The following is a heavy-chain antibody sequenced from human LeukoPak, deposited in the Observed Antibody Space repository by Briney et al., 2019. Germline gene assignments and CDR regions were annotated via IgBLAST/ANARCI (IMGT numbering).Heavy chain of an antibody. CDR1: GYTFTSYY. V-gene: IGHV1-46*01. CDR2: INPSGGST. CDR3: ARVATGVYYFDY. J-gene: IGHJ4*02. D-gene: IGHD1-1*01. Sequence: GASVKVSCKASGYTFTSYYMHWVRRAPGQGLEWMGIINPSGGSTSYAQKFQGRVTMTRDMSTSTVYMELSSLRSEDTAVYYCARVATGVYYFDYWGQGTLVTVSS.